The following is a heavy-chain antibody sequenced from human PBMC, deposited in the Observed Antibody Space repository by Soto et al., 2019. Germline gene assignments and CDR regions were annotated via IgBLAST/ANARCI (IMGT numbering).Heavy chain of an antibody. CDR3: ASIPLAAAGPGPSYYYYGMDV. CDR1: GFTFSSYA. V-gene: IGHV3-23*01. D-gene: IGHD6-13*01. J-gene: IGHJ6*02. Sequence: GGSLRLSCAASGFTFSSYAMSWVRQAPGKGLEWVSAISGSGGSTYYADSVKGRFTISRDNSKNTLYLQMNSLRAEDTAVYYCASIPLAAAGPGPSYYYYGMDVWGQGTTVTVSS. CDR2: ISGSGGST.